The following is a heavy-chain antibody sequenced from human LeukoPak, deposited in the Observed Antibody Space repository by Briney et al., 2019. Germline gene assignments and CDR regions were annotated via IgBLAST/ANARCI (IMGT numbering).Heavy chain of an antibody. Sequence: ASVKVSCKASGYTFTGYYMHWVRQAPGQGLEWMGWINANSGDTKYAQKFQGRVTMTRDTSISTAYMELSRLRSDDTAMYYCAREISGYSDYWGQGTLVSVSS. CDR3: AREISGYSDY. CDR1: GYTFTGYY. V-gene: IGHV1-2*02. CDR2: INANSGDT. J-gene: IGHJ4*02. D-gene: IGHD3-22*01.